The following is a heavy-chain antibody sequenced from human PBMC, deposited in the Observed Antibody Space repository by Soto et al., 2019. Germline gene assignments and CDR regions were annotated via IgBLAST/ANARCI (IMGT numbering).Heavy chain of an antibody. Sequence: PGGSLRLSCAASGFTFSSYWMHWVRQAPGKGLVWVSRINSDGSSTSYADSVKGRFTISRDNAKNTLYLQMNSLRAEDTAVYYFARVSGYSYGPSDDYYYYYMDVWGKGTTVTVSS. D-gene: IGHD5-18*01. CDR3: ARVSGYSYGPSDDYYYYYMDV. V-gene: IGHV3-74*01. CDR1: GFTFSSYW. J-gene: IGHJ6*03. CDR2: INSDGSST.